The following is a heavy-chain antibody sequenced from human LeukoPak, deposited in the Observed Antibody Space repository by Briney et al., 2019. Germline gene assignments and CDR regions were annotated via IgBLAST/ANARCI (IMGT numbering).Heavy chain of an antibody. V-gene: IGHV3-9*01. CDR2: XKWSSGXI. CDR1: GFTLEDYA. D-gene: IGHD2-8*01. Sequence: PGRSLRLSCAASGFTLEDYALXWVXXXXXXXXXXXSXXKWSSGXIAYADFVXGXFXXXRDYAKKSLYLQLNSLRADDTALYYCTKGPACNNGVCHYYLDQWGQGTLVTVSS. CDR3: TKGPACNNGVCHYYLDQ. J-gene: IGHJ4*02.